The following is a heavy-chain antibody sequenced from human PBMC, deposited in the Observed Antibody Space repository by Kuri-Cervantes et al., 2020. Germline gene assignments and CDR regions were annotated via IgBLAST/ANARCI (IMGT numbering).Heavy chain of an antibody. V-gene: IGHV3-23*01. CDR3: AKGRTYYGSGPFDP. Sequence: GGSLRLSCAASGFTLSSYAMSWVRQAPGKGLEWVSAISGSGGSTYYADSVKGRFTISRDNSKNTLYLQMNSLRAEDTAVYYCAKGRTYYGSGPFDPWGQGTLVTVSS. CDR2: ISGSGGST. J-gene: IGHJ5*02. CDR1: GFTLSSYA. D-gene: IGHD3-10*01.